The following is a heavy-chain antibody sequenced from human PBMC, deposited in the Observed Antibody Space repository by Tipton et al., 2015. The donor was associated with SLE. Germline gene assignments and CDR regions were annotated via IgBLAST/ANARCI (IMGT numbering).Heavy chain of an antibody. V-gene: IGHV4-61*09. D-gene: IGHD3-10*01. CDR1: GGSISSGSYY. CDR3: ATRMGVRGVITDY. CDR2: IYTSGST. J-gene: IGHJ4*02. Sequence: TLSLTCTVSGGSISSGSYYWSWIRQPAGKGLEWIGYIYTSGSTNYNPSLKSRVTISVDTSKNQFSLKLSSVTAADTAVYYCATRMGVRGVITDYWGQGTLVTVSS.